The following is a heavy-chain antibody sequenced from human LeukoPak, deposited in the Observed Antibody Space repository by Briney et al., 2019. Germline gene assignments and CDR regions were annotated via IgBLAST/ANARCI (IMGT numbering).Heavy chain of an antibody. D-gene: IGHD2/OR15-2a*01. V-gene: IGHV1-18*01. CDR1: GYTFTSSG. CDR2: ISAYSGNT. J-gene: IGHJ5*02. CDR3: ARSNSNYPVDSFDP. Sequence: ASVKLSFNASGYTFTSSGISWLRQAPGQGLEWMGWISAYSGNTNYAQKLQGRVTMTTDTSTSTAYMELRSLRSDDTAVYYCARSNSNYPVDSFDPSGHGTLVTVS.